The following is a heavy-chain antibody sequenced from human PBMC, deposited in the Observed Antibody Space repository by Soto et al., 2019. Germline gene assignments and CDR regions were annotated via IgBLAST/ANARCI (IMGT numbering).Heavy chain of an antibody. CDR1: GFPFGDYA. Sequence: PGGSLRLSCTASGFPFGDYAMSWFRQAPGKGLEWVGFIRSEAYGGTTEYAASVKGRFTISRDDSKSIAYLQMNSLKTEDTAVYYCTRVLLGYCSGGSCYHIWGQGTMVTVSS. J-gene: IGHJ3*02. V-gene: IGHV3-49*03. CDR2: IRSEAYGGTT. D-gene: IGHD2-15*01. CDR3: TRVLLGYCSGGSCYHI.